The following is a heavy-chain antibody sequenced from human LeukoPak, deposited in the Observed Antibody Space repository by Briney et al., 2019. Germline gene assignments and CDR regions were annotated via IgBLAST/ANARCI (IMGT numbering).Heavy chain of an antibody. CDR2: ISSNGGST. V-gene: IGHV3-64D*06. CDR3: VVEVVRAAPDYFDY. J-gene: IGHJ4*02. Sequence: GGSLRLSSSASGFTFSSYAMHWVRQAPGKGLEYVSAISSNGGSTYYADSVKGRFTISRDNSKNTLYLQMSSLRAEDTAVYYCVVEVVRAAPDYFDYWGQGTLVTVSS. CDR1: GFTFSSYA. D-gene: IGHD2-2*01.